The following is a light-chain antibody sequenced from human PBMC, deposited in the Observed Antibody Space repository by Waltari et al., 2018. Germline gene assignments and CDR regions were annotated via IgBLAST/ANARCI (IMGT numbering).Light chain of an antibody. CDR1: SRDGGNYNL. J-gene: IGLJ1*01. CDR3: CSYAGSSTYV. CDR2: AGS. Sequence: QSALTQPASVSGSPGQSITLSCTGTSRDGGNYNLVSWYQQHPGKAPQLMISAGSKRPSGVSNRFSGSKSGNTASLTISGLQAEDEADYYCCSYAGSSTYVFGTGTKVTVL. V-gene: IGLV2-23*01.